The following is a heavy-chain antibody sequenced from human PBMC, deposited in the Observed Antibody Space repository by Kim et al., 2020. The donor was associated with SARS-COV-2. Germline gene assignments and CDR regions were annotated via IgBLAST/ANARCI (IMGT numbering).Heavy chain of an antibody. J-gene: IGHJ5*02. D-gene: IGHD2-15*01. CDR1: GGSISSSSYY. V-gene: IGHV4-39*01. CDR3: ARRPYCSGGSCYGLVDP. CDR2: IYYSGST. Sequence: SETLSLTCTVSGGSISSSSYYWGWIRQPPGKGLEWIGSIYYSGSTYYNPSLKSRVTISVDTSKNQFSLKLSSVTAADTAVYYCARRPYCSGGSCYGLVDPWGQGTLVTVSS.